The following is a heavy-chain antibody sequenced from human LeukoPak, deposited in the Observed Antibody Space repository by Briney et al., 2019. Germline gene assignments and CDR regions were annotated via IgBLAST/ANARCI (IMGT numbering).Heavy chain of an antibody. D-gene: IGHD2-15*01. J-gene: IGHJ4*02. CDR1: GFTFSDYY. Sequence: GGSLGLSCAASGFTFSDYYMSWIRQAPGKGLEWVSYISSSGSTIYYADSEKGRFTISRDNARNSLFLQMNSLRAEDTAVYYCAREDGYCSGGNCYSHFVSWGQGTLVTVSS. CDR3: AREDGYCSGGNCYSHFVS. V-gene: IGHV3-11*04. CDR2: ISSSGSTI.